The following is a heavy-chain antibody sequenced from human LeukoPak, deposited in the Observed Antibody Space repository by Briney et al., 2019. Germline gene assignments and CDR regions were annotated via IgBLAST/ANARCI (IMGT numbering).Heavy chain of an antibody. CDR2: IFSGGST. CDR3: ARGPGKASFDY. D-gene: IGHD3-10*01. CDR1: GFIVSTNY. J-gene: IGHJ4*02. Sequence: GGSLRLSCAASGFIVSTNYMSWVRQAPGKGLEWVSVIFSGGSTYYADSVKGRFTISRDKSSNTLYLQMNSLRAEDTAVYYCARGPGKASFDYWGQGTLVTVSS. V-gene: IGHV3-53*01.